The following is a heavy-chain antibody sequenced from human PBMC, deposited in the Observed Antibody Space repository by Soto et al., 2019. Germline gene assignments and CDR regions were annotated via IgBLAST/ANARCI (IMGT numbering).Heavy chain of an antibody. V-gene: IGHV1-8*01. J-gene: IGHJ3*01. CDR2: MNPNGDT. Sequence: QVQLVQSGAEVKNPGASVKVSCKASGDIFTSFDINWVRQATGQGIEWIGWMNPNGDTGHAQNFQGRVTLSRDTSINTAYMELSSLRSDDTAIYYCARYIFGRGFAVWGQGTVVSVSS. CDR1: GDIFTSFD. D-gene: IGHD3-9*01. CDR3: ARYIFGRGFAV.